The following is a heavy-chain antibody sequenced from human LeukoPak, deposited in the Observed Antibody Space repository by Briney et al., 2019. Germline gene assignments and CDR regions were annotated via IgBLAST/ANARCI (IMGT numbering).Heavy chain of an antibody. CDR2: ISSSSSYI. J-gene: IGHJ4*02. V-gene: IGHV3-21*01. CDR3: ARTLGQGRAMDY. D-gene: IGHD2-15*01. CDR1: GFTFSSYS. Sequence: GGSLRLSCAASGFTFSSYSMNWVRQAPGKGLEWVSYISSSSSYIYYADSVKGRFTISRDNAKNSLYLQMNSLRAEDTAVYYWARTLGQGRAMDYWGQGTLVTVSS.